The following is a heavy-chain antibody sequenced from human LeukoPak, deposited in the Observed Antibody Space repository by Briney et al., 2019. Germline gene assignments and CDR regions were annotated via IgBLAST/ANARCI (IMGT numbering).Heavy chain of an antibody. V-gene: IGHV4-59*01. CDR1: GGSINSYY. J-gene: IGHJ4*02. Sequence: PSETLSPTCTVSGGSINSYYWAWIRQPPGKGLEWIGYIYYSGSANYNPSLKSRVSISVDTSKNQFSLKLNSVTAADTAVYYCARGRTRQQWLASFDYWGQGTLVTVSS. CDR3: ARGRTRQQWLASFDY. D-gene: IGHD6-19*01. CDR2: IYYSGSA.